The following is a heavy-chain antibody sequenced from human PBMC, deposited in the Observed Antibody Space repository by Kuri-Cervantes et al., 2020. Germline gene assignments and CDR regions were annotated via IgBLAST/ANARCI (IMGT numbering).Heavy chain of an antibody. V-gene: IGHV4-34*01. CDR1: GGSFSGYY. D-gene: IGHD3-9*01. Sequence: SETLSLTCAVYGGSFSGYYWSWIRQPPGKGLEWIGEINHSGSTNYNPSLKSRVTISVDTSNNQLSQNQLSLKLNSVTAADTAVYYCARDHYDILTGYYEAIWGQGTMVTVSS. J-gene: IGHJ3*02. CDR3: ARDHYDILTGYYEAI. CDR2: INHSGST.